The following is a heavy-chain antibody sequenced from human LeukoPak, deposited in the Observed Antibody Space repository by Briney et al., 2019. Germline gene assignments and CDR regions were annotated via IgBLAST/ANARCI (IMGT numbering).Heavy chain of an antibody. D-gene: IGHD1-7*01. CDR2: IGPNGVST. CDR3: AKDVYDWNYEPAFDI. V-gene: IGHV3-23*01. CDR1: GFTFRGYG. J-gene: IGHJ3*02. Sequence: GGSLRLSCVTSGFTFRGYGMAWVRQAPGKGLEWVSAIGPNGVSTYYTDSVKGRFTLSRDNSKNILYMEMNSLRADDTAVYYCAKDVYDWNYEPAFDIWGQGTMVTVSS.